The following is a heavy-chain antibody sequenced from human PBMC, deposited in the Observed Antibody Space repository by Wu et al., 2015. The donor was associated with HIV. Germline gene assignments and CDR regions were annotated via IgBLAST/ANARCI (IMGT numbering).Heavy chain of an antibody. J-gene: IGHJ3*02. D-gene: IGHD2-15*01. V-gene: IGHV1-2*02. CDR2: INPNSGGT. Sequence: QVQLVQSGAEVKKPGASVKVSCKTSGYTFTGYYIHWVRQAPGHGLEWMGWINPNSGGTNYAQKFQGRVTMTRDTSISTAYMELSRLRSDDTAVYYCARVRVAEPYGAFDIWGQGTMVTVSS. CDR3: ARVRVAEPYGAFDI. CDR1: GYTFTGYY.